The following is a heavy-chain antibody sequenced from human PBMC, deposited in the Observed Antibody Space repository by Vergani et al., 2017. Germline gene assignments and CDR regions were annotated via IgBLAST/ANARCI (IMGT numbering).Heavy chain of an antibody. Sequence: QVQLVESGGGVVQPGRSLRLSCAASGFTFSSYGMHWVRQAPGKGLEWVAVISYDGSNKYYADSVKGRFTISRDNPKNTLYLQMNSLRAEDTAVYYCAKDRRRVVVAATFDYWGQGTLVTVSS. V-gene: IGHV3-30*18. CDR1: GFTFSSYG. D-gene: IGHD2-15*01. CDR2: ISYDGSNK. CDR3: AKDRRRVVVAATFDY. J-gene: IGHJ4*02.